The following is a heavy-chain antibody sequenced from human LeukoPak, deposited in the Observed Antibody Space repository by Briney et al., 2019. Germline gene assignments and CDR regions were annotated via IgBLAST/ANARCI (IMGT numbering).Heavy chain of an antibody. CDR3: ARDLRGIDTFDY. V-gene: IGHV1-69*13. Sequence: SVKVSCKASGGTFSSYAISWVRQAPGQGLEWMGGIIPIFGTANYAQKFQGRVTITADESMSTAYMELSSLRSEDTAVYYCARDLRGIDTFDYWGQGTLVTVSS. CDR2: IIPIFGTA. J-gene: IGHJ4*02. CDR1: GGTFSSYA. D-gene: IGHD5-12*01.